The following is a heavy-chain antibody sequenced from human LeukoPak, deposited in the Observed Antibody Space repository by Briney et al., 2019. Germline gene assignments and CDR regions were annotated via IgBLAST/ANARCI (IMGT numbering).Heavy chain of an antibody. D-gene: IGHD3-9*01. CDR2: IIPIFGTA. Sequence: SVKVSCKASGGTFSSYAISWVRQAPGQGLEWMGGIIPIFGTANYAQKFQGRVTITADKSTSTAYMELSSLRSEDTAVYYCARGQLRYFDWLLSDYYYMDVWGKGTTVTVSS. CDR1: GGTFSSYA. CDR3: ARGQLRYFDWLLSDYYYMDV. V-gene: IGHV1-69*06. J-gene: IGHJ6*03.